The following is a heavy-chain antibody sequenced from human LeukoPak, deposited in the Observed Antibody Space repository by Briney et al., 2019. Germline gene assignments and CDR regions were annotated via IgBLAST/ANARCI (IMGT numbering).Heavy chain of an antibody. CDR3: ARHDRYYYGMDV. CDR1: GGSISTYY. CDR2: IYYTGSS. V-gene: IGHV4-59*08. Sequence: SETLSLTCTVSGGSISTYYWSWIRQPPGKGLEWIGYIYYTGSSSYIPSLKSRVTISVDTSKNQLSLNLSLVTAADTAVYYCARHDRYYYGMDVWGQGTTVTVS. J-gene: IGHJ6*02.